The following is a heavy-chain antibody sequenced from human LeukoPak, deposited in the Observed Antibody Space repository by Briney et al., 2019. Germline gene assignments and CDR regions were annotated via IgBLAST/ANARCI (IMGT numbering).Heavy chain of an antibody. Sequence: GGSLRLSCAASGFTFSSYAMSWVRQAPGKGLEWVSAISGSGGSTYYADPVKGRFTISRDNSKNTLYLQMNSLRAEDTAVYYCAKPYDFWSGYYPIDYWGQGTLVTVSS. CDR3: AKPYDFWSGYYPIDY. V-gene: IGHV3-23*01. D-gene: IGHD3-3*01. J-gene: IGHJ4*02. CDR1: GFTFSSYA. CDR2: ISGSGGST.